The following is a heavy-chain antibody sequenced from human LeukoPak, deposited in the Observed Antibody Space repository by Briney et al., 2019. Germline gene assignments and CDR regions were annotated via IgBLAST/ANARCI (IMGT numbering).Heavy chain of an antibody. Sequence: SETLSLTCTVSGGSISSYYWSWIRQPPGKGLEWIGYIYYSGSTNYNPSLKSRVTISVDTSKNQFSLKLSSVTAADTAVYYCARGTYYDFWSVYRSYGMDVWGQGTTVTVSS. CDR1: GGSISSYY. J-gene: IGHJ6*02. CDR3: ARGTYYDFWSVYRSYGMDV. CDR2: IYYSGST. V-gene: IGHV4-59*01. D-gene: IGHD3-3*01.